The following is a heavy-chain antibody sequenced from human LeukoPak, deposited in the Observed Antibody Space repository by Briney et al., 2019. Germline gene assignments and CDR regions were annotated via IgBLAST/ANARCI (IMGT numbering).Heavy chain of an antibody. J-gene: IGHJ3*02. CDR3: ARKICGGDCYIDAFDI. Sequence: PGGSLRLSCAASGFTFSSYAMHWVRQAPGKGLEWVAVISYDGSNKYYADSVKGRFTISRDNSKNTLYLQMNSLRAEDTAVYYCARKICGGDCYIDAFDIWGQGTMITVSS. D-gene: IGHD2-21*02. V-gene: IGHV3-30*04. CDR2: ISYDGSNK. CDR1: GFTFSSYA.